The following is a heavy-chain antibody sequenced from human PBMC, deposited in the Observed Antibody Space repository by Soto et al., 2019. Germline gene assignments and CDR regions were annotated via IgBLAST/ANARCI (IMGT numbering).Heavy chain of an antibody. J-gene: IGHJ5*02. CDR2: INPNSGGT. V-gene: IGHV1-2*04. Sequence: GASVKVSCKASGYTFTGYYMHWVRRAPGQGLEWMGWINPNSGGTNYAQKFQGWVTMTRDTSISTAYMELSRLRSDDTAVYYCARDRGFDCSGGSCYRNWFDPWGQGTLVTVSS. D-gene: IGHD2-15*01. CDR1: GYTFTGYY. CDR3: ARDRGFDCSGGSCYRNWFDP.